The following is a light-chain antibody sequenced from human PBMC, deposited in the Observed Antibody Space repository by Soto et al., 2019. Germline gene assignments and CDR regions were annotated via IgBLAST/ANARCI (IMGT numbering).Light chain of an antibody. CDR3: QQLNSYPLT. V-gene: IGKV1-9*01. CDR1: QGISSY. CDR2: AAS. Sequence: IQLTQSPSSLSASVGDRVIITCRASQGISSYLAWYQQEPGKAPKLLIYAASTLQSGVPSRFSGSGSGTDVTLTISSLQPEDFATYEGQQLNSYPLTFGGGTKVEIK. J-gene: IGKJ4*01.